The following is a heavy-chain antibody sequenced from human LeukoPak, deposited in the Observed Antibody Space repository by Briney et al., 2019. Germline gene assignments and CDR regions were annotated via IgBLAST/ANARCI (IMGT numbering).Heavy chain of an antibody. CDR1: GGSISSGGYS. V-gene: IGHV4-30-2*01. Sequence: SQTLSLTCAVSGGSISSGGYSWSWIRQPPGKGLEWIGYIYHSGSTYYNPSLKSRVTISVDRSKNQFSLKLSSVTAADTAVYYCARVERPNWFDPWSQGTLVTVSS. D-gene: IGHD1-1*01. CDR2: IYHSGST. J-gene: IGHJ5*02. CDR3: ARVERPNWFDP.